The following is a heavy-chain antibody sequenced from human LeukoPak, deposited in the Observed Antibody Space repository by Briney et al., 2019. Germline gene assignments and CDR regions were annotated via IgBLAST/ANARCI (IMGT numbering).Heavy chain of an antibody. CDR3: VGSGWYDY. D-gene: IGHD6-19*01. CDR2: ISSSSSYI. Sequence: GGSLRLSCAASGFTFSSYSMNWVRQAPGKGMKWVSYISSSSSYIYYADSVKGRFTISRDNAKNSLYLQMNSLRAEDTAVYYCVGSGWYDYWGQGTLVTVSS. J-gene: IGHJ4*02. V-gene: IGHV3-21*01. CDR1: GFTFSSYS.